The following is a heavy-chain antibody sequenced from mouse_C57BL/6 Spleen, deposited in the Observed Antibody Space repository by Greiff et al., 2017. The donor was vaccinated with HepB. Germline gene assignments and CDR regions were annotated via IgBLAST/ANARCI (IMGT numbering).Heavy chain of an antibody. J-gene: IGHJ1*03. CDR3: ARAYGSSSWYFDV. V-gene: IGHV1-64*01. Sequence: QVQLQQPGAELAKPGASVKLSCKASGYTFTSYWMHWVKQRPGQGLEWIGMIHPNSGSTNYNEKFKSKATLTVDKSSSTAYMQLSSLTSEDSAVYYCARAYGSSSWYFDVWGTGTTVTVSS. CDR1: GYTFTSYW. D-gene: IGHD1-1*01. CDR2: IHPNSGST.